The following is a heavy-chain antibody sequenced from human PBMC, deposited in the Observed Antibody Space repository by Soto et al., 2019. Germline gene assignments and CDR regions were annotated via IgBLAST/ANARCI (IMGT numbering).Heavy chain of an antibody. CDR1: GYTLTELS. D-gene: IGHD3-22*01. V-gene: IGHV1-24*01. J-gene: IGHJ4*02. CDR3: AHTSYDSSGYYYVPLYYFDY. Sequence: VASVKVSCKVSGYTLTELSMHWVRQAPGKGLEWMGGFDPEDGETIYAQKFQGRVTMTEDTSTDTAYMELSSLRSEDTAVYYCAHTSYDSSGYYYVPLYYFDYWGQGTLVTVSS. CDR2: FDPEDGET.